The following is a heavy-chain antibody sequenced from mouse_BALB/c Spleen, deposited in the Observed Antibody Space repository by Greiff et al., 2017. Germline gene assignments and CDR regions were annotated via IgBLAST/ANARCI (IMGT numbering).Heavy chain of an antibody. Sequence: EVQRVESGPGLVKPSQSLSLTCTVTGYSITSDYAWNWIRQFPGNKLEWMGYISYSGSTSYNPSLKSRISITRDTSKNQFFLQLNSVTTEDTATYYCARDGNYGGFDYWGQGTTLTVSS. CDR2: ISYSGST. CDR1: GYSITSDYA. V-gene: IGHV3-2*02. J-gene: IGHJ2*01. CDR3: ARDGNYGGFDY. D-gene: IGHD2-1*01.